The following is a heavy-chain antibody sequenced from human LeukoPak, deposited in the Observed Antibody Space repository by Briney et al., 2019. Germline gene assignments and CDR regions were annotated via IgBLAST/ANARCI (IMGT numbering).Heavy chain of an antibody. CDR1: GGSVNSGYYY. CDR2: IYSSGST. V-gene: IGHV4-61*01. CDR3: ARHYDSGSYPLDF. D-gene: IGHD3-10*01. J-gene: IGHJ4*02. Sequence: SETLSLTCSVSGGSVNSGYYYWSWIRQPPGKGLEWIGYIYSSGSTTYTPSLQGRVTISLDTSKNQFSLKLSSVTAADTAVYYCARHYDSGSYPLDFWGQGTLVTVSS.